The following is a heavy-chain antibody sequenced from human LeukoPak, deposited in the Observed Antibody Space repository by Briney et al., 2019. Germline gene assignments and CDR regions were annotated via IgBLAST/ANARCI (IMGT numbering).Heavy chain of an antibody. CDR2: IYYSGST. J-gene: IGHJ4*02. CDR1: GGSISSYY. D-gene: IGHD3-10*01. Sequence: SETLSLTCTVSGGSISSYYWSWIRQPPGKGLEWIGYIYYSGSTNYNPSLKSRVTISVDTSKKQFSLKLSSVTAADTAVYYCARHEGKLWFGETAMNYWGQGTLVTVSS. CDR3: ARHEGKLWFGETAMNY. V-gene: IGHV4-59*08.